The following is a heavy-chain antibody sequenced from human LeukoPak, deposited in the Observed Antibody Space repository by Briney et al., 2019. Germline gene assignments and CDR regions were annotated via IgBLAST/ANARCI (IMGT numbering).Heavy chain of an antibody. V-gene: IGHV3-23*01. D-gene: IGHD2-2*01. Sequence: GGSLRLSCAASGFTFSSYTMSWVRQAPGKGLEWASAISGSGGSTYYADSVKGRFTISRDNSKNTLYLQMNSLRAEDTAVYYCAKDGGDIVVVPAYYGMDVWGQGTTVTVSS. J-gene: IGHJ6*02. CDR1: GFTFSSYT. CDR3: AKDGGDIVVVPAYYGMDV. CDR2: ISGSGGST.